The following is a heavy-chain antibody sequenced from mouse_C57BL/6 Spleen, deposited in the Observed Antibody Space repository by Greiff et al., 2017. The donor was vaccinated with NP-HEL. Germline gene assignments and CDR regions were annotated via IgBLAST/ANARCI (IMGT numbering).Heavy chain of an antibody. D-gene: IGHD2-5*01. Sequence: EVQLVESGPELVKPGDSVKISCKASGYSFTGYFMNWVMQSHGKSLEWIGRINPYNGDTFYNQKFKGKATLTVDKSSSTAHMELRSLTSEDSAVYYCARRPYYSNYDAMDYWGQGTSVTVSS. CDR1: GYSFTGYF. V-gene: IGHV1-20*01. J-gene: IGHJ4*01. CDR2: INPYNGDT. CDR3: ARRPYYSNYDAMDY.